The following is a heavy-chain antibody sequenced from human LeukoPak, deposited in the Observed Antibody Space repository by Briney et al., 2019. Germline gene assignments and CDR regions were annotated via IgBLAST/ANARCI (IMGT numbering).Heavy chain of an antibody. CDR1: GFTFNKYG. Sequence: GGSLRLSCAASGFTFNKYGMHWVRQAPGKGLEWVAFIHYDGSKKYYTGSVKGRFTISRDSSKNTVYLQMNSLRPEDTAIYYCARDLWERWSDYWGQGTLVTVSS. D-gene: IGHD4-23*01. J-gene: IGHJ4*02. V-gene: IGHV3-30*02. CDR2: IHYDGSKK. CDR3: ARDLWERWSDY.